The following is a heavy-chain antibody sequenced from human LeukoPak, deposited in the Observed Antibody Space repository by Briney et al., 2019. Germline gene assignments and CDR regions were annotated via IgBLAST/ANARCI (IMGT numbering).Heavy chain of an antibody. Sequence: SGPTLANPTQTLTLACTFSAFSLSTSGVGVGWIRQPPGKALVWLAPIYWDDDKRYSPSLKSRLTITKDTSKNQVVLTMTNMDPVDTATYYCAHRSQPGYSSSFDYWGQGTLVTVSS. V-gene: IGHV2-5*02. CDR1: AFSLSTSGVG. D-gene: IGHD6-13*01. CDR3: AHRSQPGYSSSFDY. CDR2: IYWDDDK. J-gene: IGHJ4*02.